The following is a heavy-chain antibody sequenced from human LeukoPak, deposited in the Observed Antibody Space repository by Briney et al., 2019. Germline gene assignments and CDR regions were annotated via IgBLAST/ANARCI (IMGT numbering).Heavy chain of an antibody. CDR1: GFTVSSNS. V-gene: IGHV3-66*03. Sequence: GGSLRLSCTVSGFTVSSNSMSWVRQAPGKGLEWVSFIYTTGNTHNSDSVKGRFTISRDNSKNTLYLQMNSLRAEDTAVYYCAKDYSGSYYYYYMDVWGKGTTVTVSS. J-gene: IGHJ6*03. CDR3: AKDYSGSYYYYYMDV. CDR2: IYTTGNT. D-gene: IGHD1-26*01.